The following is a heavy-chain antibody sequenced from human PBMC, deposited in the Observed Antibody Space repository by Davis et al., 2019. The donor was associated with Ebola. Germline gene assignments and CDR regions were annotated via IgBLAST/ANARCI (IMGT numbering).Heavy chain of an antibody. CDR2: IRSKANSYAT. Sequence: GESLKISCAASGFTFSGSAMHWVRQASGKGLEWVGRIRSKANSYATAYAASVKGGFTISRDDSKNTAYLQMNSLKTEDTAVYYCTRHVYCSGGSCLFDYWGQGTLVTVSS. V-gene: IGHV3-73*01. D-gene: IGHD2-15*01. CDR1: GFTFSGSA. CDR3: TRHVYCSGGSCLFDY. J-gene: IGHJ4*02.